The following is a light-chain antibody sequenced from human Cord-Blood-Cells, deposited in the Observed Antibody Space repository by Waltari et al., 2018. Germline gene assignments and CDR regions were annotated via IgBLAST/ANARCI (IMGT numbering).Light chain of an antibody. Sequence: DIQMTQSPSSLSASVGDRVTITCRASQGISNSLAWCQQKPGKAPKLLLYAASRLESGVPSRFSGSGSGTDYTLTISSLQPEDFATYYCQQYYSTPLFTFGPGTKVDIK. CDR2: AAS. J-gene: IGKJ3*01. CDR1: QGISNS. V-gene: IGKV1-NL1*01. CDR3: QQYYSTPLFT.